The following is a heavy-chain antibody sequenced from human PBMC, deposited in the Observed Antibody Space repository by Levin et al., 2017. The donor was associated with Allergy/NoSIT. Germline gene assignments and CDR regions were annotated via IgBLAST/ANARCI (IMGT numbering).Heavy chain of an antibody. V-gene: IGHV5-51*01. J-gene: IGHJ1*01. Sequence: GGSLRLSCKGSGYSFTSYWIGWVRQMPGKGLEWMGIIYPGDSDTRYSPSFQGQVTISADKSISTAYLQWSSLKASDTAMYYCASPYYGSGTFDFQHWGQGTLVTVSS. CDR3: ASPYYGSGTFDFQH. D-gene: IGHD3-10*01. CDR2: IYPGDSDT. CDR1: GYSFTSYW.